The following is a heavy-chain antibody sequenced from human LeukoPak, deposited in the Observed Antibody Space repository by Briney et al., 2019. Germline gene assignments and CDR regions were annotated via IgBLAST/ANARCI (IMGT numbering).Heavy chain of an antibody. CDR3: AKDRLLNCRGDCYIFDY. CDR2: ISGSGDNT. J-gene: IGHJ4*02. Sequence: GGSLRLSCVASGFTLRSYVTNWVRQTPGKGLEWVSSISGSGDNTFYADSVKGRFSISRDNSKNTLYLQVNGLRTEDTAVYYCAKDRLLNCRGDCYIFDYWGQGTVVTVSS. D-gene: IGHD2-21*02. CDR1: GFTLRSYV. V-gene: IGHV3-23*01.